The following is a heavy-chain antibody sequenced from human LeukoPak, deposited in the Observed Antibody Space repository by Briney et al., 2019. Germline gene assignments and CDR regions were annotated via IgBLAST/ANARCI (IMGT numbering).Heavy chain of an antibody. J-gene: IGHJ4*02. CDR1: GGSFSGYY. D-gene: IGHD3-9*01. CDR3: ARRLVESAARQVSDH. Sequence: SETLSLTCAVYGGSFSGYYWSWIRQSPGKGLEWIGEINDSGTTNCNPSLKNRVTLSVDTSKNQFSLRLTSMTAADTAIHYCARRLVESAARQVSDHWGQGTLVTVSS. V-gene: IGHV4-34*01. CDR2: INDSGTT.